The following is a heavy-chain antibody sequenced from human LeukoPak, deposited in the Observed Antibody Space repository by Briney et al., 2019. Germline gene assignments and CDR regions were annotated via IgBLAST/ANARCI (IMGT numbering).Heavy chain of an antibody. CDR3: ARANFLYCCITTCLFDY. CDR2: INPNDGDT. J-gene: IGHJ4*02. CDR1: GYTFTDYY. D-gene: IGHD2-2*01. Sequence: ASVTVSCKASGYTFTDYYMHWLRQAPGQGFEWMGWINPNDGDTNYAQKFQGRVTTTRDKSISTAHMEVSRLRSDDTAVYYCARANFLYCCITTCLFDYWGQGTLVTASS. V-gene: IGHV1-2*02.